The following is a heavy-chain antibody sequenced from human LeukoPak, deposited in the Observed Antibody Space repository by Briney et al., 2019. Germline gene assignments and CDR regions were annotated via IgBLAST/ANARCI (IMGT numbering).Heavy chain of an antibody. CDR3: SGGLCSSTSCSVEGYYGMDV. CDR2: INHSGST. J-gene: IGHJ6*02. Sequence: PSETLSLTCAAYGGSFSGYYLSWIRQPPGKGLEWMGEINHSGSTNYNPSLKSRVTISVDTYTNQISLNLSSVTAADTAAYYCSGGLCSSTSCSVEGYYGMDVWGQGTTVTVSS. D-gene: IGHD2-2*01. CDR1: GGSFSGYY. V-gene: IGHV4-34*01.